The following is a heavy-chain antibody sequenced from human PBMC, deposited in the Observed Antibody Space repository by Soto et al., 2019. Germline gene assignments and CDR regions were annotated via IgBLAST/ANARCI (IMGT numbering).Heavy chain of an antibody. Sequence: SETLSLTCTVSGDSISNNNFYWGWIRQPPGKGLEWIGSIYYSGSTHYNPSLKSRVTISVATSNNQLSLKLSSVTAADTAVYYCARHYGYYSHYMDVWTKGTTVTVSS. CDR1: GDSISNNNFY. D-gene: IGHD3-10*01. CDR2: IYYSGST. V-gene: IGHV4-39*01. J-gene: IGHJ6*03. CDR3: ARHYGYYSHYMDV.